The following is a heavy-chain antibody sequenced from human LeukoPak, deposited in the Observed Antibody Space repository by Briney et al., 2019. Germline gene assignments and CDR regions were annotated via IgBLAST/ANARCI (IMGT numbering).Heavy chain of an antibody. CDR2: INHSGST. CDR1: GGSFSSYY. J-gene: IGHJ6*03. CDR3: ARAPAGTLLYYYYYMDV. Sequence: SETLSLTCAVYGGSFSSYYWSWIRQPPGKGLEWIGEINHSGSTNYNPSLKSRVTISVDTSKNQFSLKLSSVTAADTAVYYCARAPAGTLLYYYYYMDVWGKGTTVTVSS. D-gene: IGHD6-19*01. V-gene: IGHV4-34*01.